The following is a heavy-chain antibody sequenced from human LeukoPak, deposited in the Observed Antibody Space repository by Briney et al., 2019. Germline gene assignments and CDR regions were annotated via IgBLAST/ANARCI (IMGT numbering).Heavy chain of an antibody. CDR3: AKDLDSSSWYGYYFDY. J-gene: IGHJ4*02. V-gene: IGHV3-23*01. D-gene: IGHD6-13*01. CDR2: ISGSGGST. Sequence: GGSLRLSCAASGFTFSSYEMNWVRQAPGKGLEWVSAISGSGGSTYYADSVKGRFTISRDNSKNTLYLQMNSLRAEDTAVYYCAKDLDSSSWYGYYFDYWGQGTLVTVSS. CDR1: GFTFSSYE.